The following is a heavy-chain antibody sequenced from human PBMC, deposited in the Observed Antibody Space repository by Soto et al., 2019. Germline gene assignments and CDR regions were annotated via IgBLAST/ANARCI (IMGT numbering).Heavy chain of an antibody. CDR2: INWSGDST. Sequence: RPGGSLRLSCAISGFTFEDCGMSWVRQVPGQGLEWVSGINWSGDSTGYADSVKGRFTISRDNAKNSLYLQMNSLRTEDTAFYYCVRAPGYCNNTSCFYSFAYWGQGALVTVSS. CDR1: GFTFEDCG. V-gene: IGHV3-20*04. D-gene: IGHD2-2*01. J-gene: IGHJ4*02. CDR3: VRAPGYCNNTSCFYSFAY.